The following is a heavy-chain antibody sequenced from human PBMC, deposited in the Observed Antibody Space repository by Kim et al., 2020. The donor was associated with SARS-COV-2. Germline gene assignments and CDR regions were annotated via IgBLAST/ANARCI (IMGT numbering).Heavy chain of an antibody. D-gene: IGHD3-10*01. V-gene: IGHV4-34*01. CDR1: GGSFSGFY. Sequence: SETLSLTCAVNGGSFSGFYWAWIRQPPGKGLEWIGEINYRASTAYSPSLKSRVTISADMSKDHFSLKLTSVTAADTAVYYCARRSYSGSGRASGGMDVWGQGITVTVSS. J-gene: IGHJ6*02. CDR3: ARRSYSGSGRASGGMDV. CDR2: INYRAST.